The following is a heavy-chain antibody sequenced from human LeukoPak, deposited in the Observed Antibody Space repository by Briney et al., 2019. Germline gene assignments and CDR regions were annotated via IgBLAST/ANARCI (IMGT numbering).Heavy chain of an antibody. CDR3: ARANGDYYYYYYYMDV. J-gene: IGHJ6*03. D-gene: IGHD4-17*01. CDR1: GYSISSGYY. V-gene: IGHV4-38-2*02. CDR2: IDHSGST. Sequence: PSETLSLTCTVSGYSISSGYYWGWIRQPPGKGLEWTGSIDHSGSTYYNPSLKSRITISVDTSKNQFSLKLSSVTAADTAVYYCARANGDYYYYYYYMDVWGKGTTVTVSS.